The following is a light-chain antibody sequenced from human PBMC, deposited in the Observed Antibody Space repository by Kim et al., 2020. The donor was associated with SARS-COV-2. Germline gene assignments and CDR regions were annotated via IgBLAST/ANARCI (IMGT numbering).Light chain of an antibody. CDR1: QSVGSS. J-gene: IGKJ1*01. Sequence: LSQGERATLARRASQSVGSSFAWYQQKPGQAPRFLIYDACRRVTGIPARFSASGSGTVFTLTISSLEPEDFAVYYCQQRGNWPLTFGQGTRGGIK. CDR2: DAC. CDR3: QQRGNWPLT. V-gene: IGKV3-11*01.